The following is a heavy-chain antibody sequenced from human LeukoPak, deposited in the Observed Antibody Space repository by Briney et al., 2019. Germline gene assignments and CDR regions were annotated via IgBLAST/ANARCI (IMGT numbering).Heavy chain of an antibody. J-gene: IGHJ6*03. CDR3: ARDRGYVWGSYSYYYYYMDV. CDR1: GYTFTSYY. D-gene: IGHD3-16*01. V-gene: IGHV1-46*01. CDR2: LNPSGGST. Sequence: ASVKVSCKASGYTFTSYYMHWVRQAPGQGLEWMGILNPSGGSTSYAQKFQGRVTMTRDMSTSTVYMELSSLRSEDTAVYYCARDRGYVWGSYSYYYYYMDVWGKGTTVTVSS.